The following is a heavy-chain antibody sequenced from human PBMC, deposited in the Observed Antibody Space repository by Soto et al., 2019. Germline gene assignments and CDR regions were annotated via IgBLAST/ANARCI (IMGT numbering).Heavy chain of an antibody. J-gene: IGHJ6*02. CDR2: MNPNSGNT. V-gene: IGHV1-8*01. D-gene: IGHD4-17*01. CDR1: GYTFTSYD. Sequence: QVQLVQSGAEVKKPGASVKVSCKASGYTFTSYDINWVRQATGQGLEWMGWMNPNSGNTGYAQKFEGRVTMTRNTSISTAYMELSSLRSEDTAVYYCASSGTTVTTFYYYYYGMDVWGQGTTATVSS. CDR3: ASSGTTVTTFYYYYYGMDV.